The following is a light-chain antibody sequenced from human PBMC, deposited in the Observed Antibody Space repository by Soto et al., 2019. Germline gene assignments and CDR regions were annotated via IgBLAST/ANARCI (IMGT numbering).Light chain of an antibody. Sequence: DIQMTQSPSSLSTSVGDRVTITCRASQGTSNYLAWYQQKPGKVPKLLIYAASTLQSRVPSQFSGSGSGTDFTRTISSLQPEDVATYYWQKYNSAPWTFGQGTKVEIK. CDR3: QKYNSAPWT. CDR2: AAS. V-gene: IGKV1-27*01. J-gene: IGKJ1*01. CDR1: QGTSNY.